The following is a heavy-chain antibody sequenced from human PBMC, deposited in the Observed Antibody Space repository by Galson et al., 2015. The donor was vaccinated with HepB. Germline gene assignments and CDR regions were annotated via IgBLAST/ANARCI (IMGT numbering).Heavy chain of an antibody. CDR2: YDPEEGET. Sequence: SVKVSCKVIGDSLNAVAIHWVRQTPTKGLEWVGGYDPEEGETVYAEEFQGRVTMTEDTPTDTAYIELSSLRSEDTALFYCATDTDGGSYSYGMDVWGQGTTVTVSS. V-gene: IGHV1-24*01. CDR3: ATDTDGGSYSYGMDV. D-gene: IGHD4-23*01. CDR1: GDSLNAVA. J-gene: IGHJ6*02.